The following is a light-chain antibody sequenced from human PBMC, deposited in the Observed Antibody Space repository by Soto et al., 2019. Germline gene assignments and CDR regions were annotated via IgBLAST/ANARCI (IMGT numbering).Light chain of an antibody. J-gene: IGKJ1*01. CDR3: QQYGDSPWT. CDR2: GAS. CDR1: QSVSSSY. V-gene: IGKV3-20*01. Sequence: IVLTQSPGTLSLSPGERATLSCRASQSVSSSYLAWYQQKPGQAPRLLIFGASKRATGIPDRFSGSGSGRDFTLTISGLEPEDFAVYYCQQYGDSPWTFGQGTKVDIK.